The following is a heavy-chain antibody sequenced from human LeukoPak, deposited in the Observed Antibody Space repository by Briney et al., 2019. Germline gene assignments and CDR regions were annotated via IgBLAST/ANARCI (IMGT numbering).Heavy chain of an antibody. CDR2: SSGSGAST. CDR1: GFTFINYA. J-gene: IGHJ2*01. Sequence: GGSLRLTCVGSGFTFINYAMAWVRQSPGRGLEYVSSSSGSGASTHYADSVKGRFTISRDNSRNTLYLEMSSLRAEDSALYYCAKDRAPYGSGGGEDYFDLWGRGTLVTVSS. V-gene: IGHV3-23*01. CDR3: AKDRAPYGSGGGEDYFDL. D-gene: IGHD3-10*01.